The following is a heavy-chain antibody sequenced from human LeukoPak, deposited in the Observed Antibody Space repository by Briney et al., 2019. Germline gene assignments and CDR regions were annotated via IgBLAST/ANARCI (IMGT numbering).Heavy chain of an antibody. V-gene: IGHV4-34*01. CDR1: GGSFSGYY. CDR2: INHSGST. Sequence: PSETLSLTCAVYGGSFSGYYWSWIRQPPGKGLEWIGEINHSGSTNYNPSLKSRVTISVDTSKNQFSLKLSSVTAADTAVYYCARGIDYGDYLSAFDIWGQGTMVTVSS. CDR3: ARGIDYGDYLSAFDI. D-gene: IGHD4-17*01. J-gene: IGHJ3*02.